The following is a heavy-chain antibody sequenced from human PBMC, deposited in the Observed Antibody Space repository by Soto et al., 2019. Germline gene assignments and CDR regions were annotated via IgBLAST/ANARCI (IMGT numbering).Heavy chain of an antibody. CDR2: IYSGGST. D-gene: IGHD3-3*01. Sequence: EVQLVESGGGLVQPGGSLRLSCAASGFTVSSNYMSWVRQAPGKGLEWVSVIYSGGSTYYADSVKGRFTISRDSSKNTLYLQMNSLRAEDTAVYYCAREQFLEWLSVYYFDYWGQGTLVTVSS. J-gene: IGHJ4*02. V-gene: IGHV3-66*01. CDR3: AREQFLEWLSVYYFDY. CDR1: GFTVSSNY.